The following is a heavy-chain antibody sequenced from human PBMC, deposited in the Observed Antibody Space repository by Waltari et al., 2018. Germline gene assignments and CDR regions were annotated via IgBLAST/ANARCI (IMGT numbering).Heavy chain of an antibody. CDR2: VFSGGSS. J-gene: IGHJ1*01. CDR1: GGSINGFY. Sequence: QVQLQESGPGLLKPSETLSLTCTVSGGSINGFYWSWIRQTPEKGLEWIAYVFSGGSSGTNPALRRRVTLSADPSKNQISLKLSSVTAGETAVYFCARHGVGQVVQDWGQGTLVTVSS. V-gene: IGHV4-59*08. CDR3: ARHGVGQVVQD. D-gene: IGHD1-26*01.